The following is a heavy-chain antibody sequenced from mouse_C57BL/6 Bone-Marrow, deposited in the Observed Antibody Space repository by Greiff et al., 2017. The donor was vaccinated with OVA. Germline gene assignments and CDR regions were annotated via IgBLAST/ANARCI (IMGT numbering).Heavy chain of an antibody. CDR3: ARHESFSYYYGSSSFDV. V-gene: IGHV5-6*01. CDR1: GFTFSSYG. CDR2: ISSGGSYT. Sequence: DVQLVESGGDLVKPGGSLKLSCAASGFTFSSYGMSWVRQTPDKRLEWVATISSGGSYTYYPDSVKGRFTISRDNAKDTLYLQMSSLKSEDTAMYYCARHESFSYYYGSSSFDVWGTGTTVTVSS. D-gene: IGHD1-1*01. J-gene: IGHJ1*03.